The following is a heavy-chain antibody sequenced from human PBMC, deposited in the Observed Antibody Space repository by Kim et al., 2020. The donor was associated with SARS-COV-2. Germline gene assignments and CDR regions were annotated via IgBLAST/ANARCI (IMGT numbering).Heavy chain of an antibody. V-gene: IGHV3-23*01. CDR1: GFTCYTYA. CDR2: ITCSGGST. D-gene: IGHD3-22*01. Sequence: GGSLRLSCAASGFTCYTYAMSWVRQAPGKGLEWVSAITCSGGSTYYADSVKGRVTISVDSTNNTLYLQMNSLRVEDTAVYYCATDPFDDRCWRFDNCGQGTLVTVSS. CDR3: ATDPFDDRCWRFDN. J-gene: IGHJ4*02.